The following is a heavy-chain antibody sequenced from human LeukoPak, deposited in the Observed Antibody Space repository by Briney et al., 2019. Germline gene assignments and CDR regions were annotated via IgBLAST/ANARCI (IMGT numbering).Heavy chain of an antibody. CDR2: IYYSGST. Sequence: SETLSLTCTVSGGSISSSSYYWGWIRQPPGKGLEWIGSIYYSGSTYYNPSLKSRVTISVDTSKNQFSLKLSSVTAADTAVYYCARLRWCGEFDYWGQGTLVTVSS. CDR3: ARLRWCGEFDY. D-gene: IGHD3-10*01. J-gene: IGHJ4*02. V-gene: IGHV4-39*01. CDR1: GGSISSSSYY.